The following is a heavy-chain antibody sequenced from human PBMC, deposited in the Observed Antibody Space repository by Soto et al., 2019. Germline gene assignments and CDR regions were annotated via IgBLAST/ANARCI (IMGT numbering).Heavy chain of an antibody. CDR1: GGSISSSSYY. Sequence: QLLESGPGLVKPSETLSLTCTVSGGSISSSSYYWGWIRQPPGKGLEWIGSIYYSGSTYYNPSLKSRVTISVDTSKNQFSLKLSSVTAADTAVYYCARQEATKFGELLGLDYWGQGTLVTVSS. V-gene: IGHV4-39*01. CDR3: ARQEATKFGELLGLDY. CDR2: IYYSGST. J-gene: IGHJ4*02. D-gene: IGHD3-10*01.